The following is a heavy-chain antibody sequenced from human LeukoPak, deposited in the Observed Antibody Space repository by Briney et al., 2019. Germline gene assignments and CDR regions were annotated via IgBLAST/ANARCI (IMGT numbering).Heavy chain of an antibody. V-gene: IGHV1-8*01. CDR1: VYTFTSYD. CDR3: ASPNSSSWYYFDY. D-gene: IGHD6-13*01. J-gene: IGHJ4*02. CDR2: MNPNSGNT. Sequence: GASVKVSCKASVYTFTSYDINWVRQATGQGLEWMGWMNPNSGNTGYAQKFQGRVTMTRNTSISTAYMELSSLRSEDTAVYYCASPNSSSWYYFDYWGQGTLVTVSS.